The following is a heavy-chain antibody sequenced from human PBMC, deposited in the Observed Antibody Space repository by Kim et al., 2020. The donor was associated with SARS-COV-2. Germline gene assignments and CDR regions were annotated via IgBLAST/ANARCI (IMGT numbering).Heavy chain of an antibody. Sequence: GNGNTKYSLKCQGRVTITRDTSASTAYMELSSLRSEDTAVYYCALTTVTTWGQGTLVTVSS. J-gene: IGHJ5*02. V-gene: IGHV1-3*01. CDR2: GNGNT. CDR3: ALTTVTT. D-gene: IGHD4-17*01.